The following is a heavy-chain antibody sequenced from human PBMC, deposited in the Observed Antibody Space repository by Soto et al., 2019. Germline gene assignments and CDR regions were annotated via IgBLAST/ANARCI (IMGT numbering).Heavy chain of an antibody. J-gene: IGHJ2*01. CDR2: INHSGST. CDR3: ARAPKGYFFFFRSEDGIRVTVPVSAFLLNRSSDL. V-gene: IGHV4-34*01. Sequence: KGLEWIGEINHSGSTNYNPSLKSRVTISVDTSKNQFSLKLSCVTAADTAVYYCARAPKGYFFFFRSEDGIRVTVPVSAFLLNRSSDL. D-gene: IGHD3-16*02.